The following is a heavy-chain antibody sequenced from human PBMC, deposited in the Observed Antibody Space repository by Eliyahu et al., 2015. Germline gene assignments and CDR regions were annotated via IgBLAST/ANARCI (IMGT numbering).Heavy chain of an antibody. D-gene: IGHD6-19*01. J-gene: IGHJ4*02. CDR3: ARDRKSSDRGWMFDN. CDR1: GYTFTDNF. Sequence: QVQLEQSGAGVGKPGASLRISCKTSGYTFTDNFIHWVRQAPGHGLEWVGGVDPKTGGTHSPQKFQXRVTMSSDTSSNTAYLNLTELTSDDAAVYFCARDRKSSDRGWMFDNWGQGTLVSVS. V-gene: IGHV1-2*02. CDR2: VDPKTGGT.